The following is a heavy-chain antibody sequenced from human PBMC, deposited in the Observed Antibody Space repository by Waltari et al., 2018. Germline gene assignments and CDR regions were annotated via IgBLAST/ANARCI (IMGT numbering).Heavy chain of an antibody. CDR1: GGSISSSSYY. Sequence: QLQLQESGPGLVKPSETLSLTCTVSGGSISSSSYYWGWIRQPPGKGLEWIGRIYYSESPYYNPSLKVRVTIAVDTSKNQFSLKLSSVTAADTAVYYCARPETYYDFWSGYEGWFDPWGQGTLVTVSS. D-gene: IGHD3-3*01. V-gene: IGHV4-39*01. CDR3: ARPETYYDFWSGYEGWFDP. J-gene: IGHJ5*02. CDR2: IYYSESP.